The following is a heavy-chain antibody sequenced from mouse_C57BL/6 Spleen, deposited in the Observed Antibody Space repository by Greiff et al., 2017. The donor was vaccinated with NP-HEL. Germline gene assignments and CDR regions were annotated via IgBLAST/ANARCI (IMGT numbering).Heavy chain of an antibody. J-gene: IGHJ4*01. CDR1: GYTFTDYE. D-gene: IGHD2-1*01. CDR3: TRGGPYGNYEGAMDY. Sequence: QVQLKESGAELVRPGASVTLSCKASGYTFTDYEMHWVKQTPVHGLEWIGAIDPETGGTAYNQKFKGKAILTADTSSSTAYMELRSLTSEDSAVYYCTRGGPYGNYEGAMDYWGQGTSVTVSS. CDR2: IDPETGGT. V-gene: IGHV1-15*01.